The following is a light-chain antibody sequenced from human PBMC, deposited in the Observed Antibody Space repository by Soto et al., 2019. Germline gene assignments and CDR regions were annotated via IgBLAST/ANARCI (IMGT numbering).Light chain of an antibody. J-gene: IGKJ1*01. CDR3: QYYGSSPWT. V-gene: IGKV3-20*01. Sequence: EIVLTQSPGTLSLSPGERATPSCRASQSVSSTYLAWYQHKPGQAPRLLIYGASSRATGIPDRFSGSGSGTDFTLTISRLEPEDFAVYYCQYYGSSPWTFGQGTKVEIK. CDR1: QSVSSTY. CDR2: GAS.